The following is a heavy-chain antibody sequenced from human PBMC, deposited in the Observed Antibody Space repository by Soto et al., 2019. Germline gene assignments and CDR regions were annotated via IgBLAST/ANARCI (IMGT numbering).Heavy chain of an antibody. V-gene: IGHV3-30*18. D-gene: IGHD2-15*01. J-gene: IGHJ4*01. CDR1: GFTFSNFG. CDR2: ISSDGGDK. Sequence: QVQQVESGGGVVQPGRSPRLSCAASGFTFSNFGRHWVRQAPGKGLEWVAAISSDGGDKYYSHSVKDRFTVSRDNSRNTLFLQKNSLRVEDTAVYYCVKGSDVARQELDRWGQGILVTVSS. CDR3: VKGSDVARQELDR.